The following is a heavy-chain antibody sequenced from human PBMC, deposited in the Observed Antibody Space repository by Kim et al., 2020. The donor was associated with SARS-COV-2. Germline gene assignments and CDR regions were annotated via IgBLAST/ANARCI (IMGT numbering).Heavy chain of an antibody. CDR3: ARGQWGVIIFYGMDV. Sequence: ASVKVSCKASGYTFTSYDINWVRQATGQGLEWMGWMNPNSGNTGYAQKFQGRVTMTRNTSISTAYMELSSLRSEDTAVYYCARGQWGVIIFYGMDVWGQGTTVTVSS. V-gene: IGHV1-8*01. D-gene: IGHD3-10*01. CDR2: MNPNSGNT. J-gene: IGHJ6*02. CDR1: GYTFTSYD.